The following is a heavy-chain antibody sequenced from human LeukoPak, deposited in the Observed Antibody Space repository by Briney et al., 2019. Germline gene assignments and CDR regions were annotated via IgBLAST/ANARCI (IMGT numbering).Heavy chain of an antibody. CDR1: GFTFSSYA. J-gene: IGHJ6*03. Sequence: GGSLRLSCAASGFTFSSYAMSWVRQAPGKGLEWVSAISGSGGSTYYADSVKGRFTISRDNAKNSLYLQMNSLRAEDTAVYYCARADYYYYMDVWGKGTTVTVSS. CDR3: ARADYYYYMDV. CDR2: ISGSGGST. V-gene: IGHV3-23*01.